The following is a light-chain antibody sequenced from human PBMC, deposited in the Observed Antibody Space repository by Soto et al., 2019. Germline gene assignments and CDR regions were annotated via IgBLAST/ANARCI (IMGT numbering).Light chain of an antibody. Sequence: EIALTQSPDTLSLSQGERATLSCRASESVGSSYIAWYQKKPGQAPRLLIYGASSRASGIPNRFSGSGSGTDFTLTIGRLEPEEFAVYYCQQYSRSPLTFGGGTKVEIK. V-gene: IGKV3-20*01. J-gene: IGKJ4*01. CDR1: ESVGSSY. CDR2: GAS. CDR3: QQYSRSPLT.